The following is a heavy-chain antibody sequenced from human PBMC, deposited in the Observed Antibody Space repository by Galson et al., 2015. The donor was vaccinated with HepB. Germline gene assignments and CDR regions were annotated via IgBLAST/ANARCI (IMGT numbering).Heavy chain of an antibody. CDR1: GYTFTGYY. J-gene: IGHJ4*02. D-gene: IGHD3-9*01. CDR3: ARESQVLRYFDWSRGAYFDY. V-gene: IGHV1-2*05. CDR2: INPNSGGT. Sequence: SVKVSCKASGYTFTGYYLHWVGQAPGQGLEWMGRINPNSGGTNYAQKFQGRVIMTRDTSITTAYMELRRLRSDDTVVYYCARESQVLRYFDWSRGAYFDYWGQGTLVTVSS.